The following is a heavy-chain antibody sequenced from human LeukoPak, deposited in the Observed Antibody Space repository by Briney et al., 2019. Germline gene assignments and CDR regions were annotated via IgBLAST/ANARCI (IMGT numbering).Heavy chain of an antibody. Sequence: GGSLRLSCAASGFTFSSYAMSWVRQAPGKGLEWVAVISYDGGNKYYADSVKGRFTISRDNSKNTLYLQMNSLRAEDTAVYYCASSPIGIIDWGQGTLVTVSS. V-gene: IGHV3-30*04. CDR1: GFTFSSYA. D-gene: IGHD3-10*01. CDR3: ASSPIGIID. CDR2: ISYDGGNK. J-gene: IGHJ4*02.